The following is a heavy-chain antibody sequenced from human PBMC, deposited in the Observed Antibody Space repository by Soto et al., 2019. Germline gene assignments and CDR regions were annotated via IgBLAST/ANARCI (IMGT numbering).Heavy chain of an antibody. CDR1: GFTFSSYW. Sequence: GGSLRLSCAASGFTFSSYWMSWVRQAPGKGLEWVSAINWNGGSTGYGDSVKGRFTISRDNAKNSLYLQMNSLRAEDTALYHCARGKLSSARENAFDIWGQGTMVTVSS. CDR2: INWNGGST. J-gene: IGHJ3*02. CDR3: ARGKLSSARENAFDI. V-gene: IGHV3-20*01. D-gene: IGHD1-7*01.